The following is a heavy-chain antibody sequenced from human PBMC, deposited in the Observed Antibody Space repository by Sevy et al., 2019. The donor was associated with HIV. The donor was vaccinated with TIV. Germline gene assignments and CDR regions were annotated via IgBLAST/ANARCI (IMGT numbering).Heavy chain of an antibody. CDR2: IFQSGAT. CDR1: GGSINSGGYS. Sequence: SETLSLTCAVSGGSINSGGYSWSWIRQPPGKGLEWIGYIFQSGATYYLPSIQSRVSISVDMSKNQFSLNLRSVTAADTAVYYCARGRVGDSSSWYGAFDVWGQGTMVTVSS. D-gene: IGHD6-13*01. V-gene: IGHV4-30-2*01. J-gene: IGHJ3*01. CDR3: ARGRVGDSSSWYGAFDV.